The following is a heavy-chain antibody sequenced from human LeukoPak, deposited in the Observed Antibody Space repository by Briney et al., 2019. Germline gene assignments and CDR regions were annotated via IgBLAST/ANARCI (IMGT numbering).Heavy chain of an antibody. V-gene: IGHV3-48*02. CDR1: GFTFSSYA. D-gene: IGHD6-19*01. J-gene: IGHJ4*02. CDR3: ASLYSSGWPSFDY. Sequence: GGSLRLSCAASGFTFSSYAMSWVRQAPGKGLEWVSDISSSSSIIYYADSVKGRFTISRDNAKNSLYLQMNSLRDEDTAVYYCASLYSSGWPSFDYWGQGTLVTVSS. CDR2: ISSSSSII.